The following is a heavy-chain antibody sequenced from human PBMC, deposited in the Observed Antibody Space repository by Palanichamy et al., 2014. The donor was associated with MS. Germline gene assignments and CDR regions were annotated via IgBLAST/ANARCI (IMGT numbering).Heavy chain of an antibody. CDR1: GFTFSSYA. CDR3: AKRSPFDY. Sequence: EVQRVGVWGGRWYSLGGPVRLSCAASGFTFSSYAMSWVRQAPGRGLEWVSTISASGGSTYYADSVKGRFTISRDNSKNTLYLRMNSLRADDTATYYCAKRSPFDYWGLGTLVTVSS. J-gene: IGHJ4*02. CDR2: ISASGGST. V-gene: IGHV3-23*01.